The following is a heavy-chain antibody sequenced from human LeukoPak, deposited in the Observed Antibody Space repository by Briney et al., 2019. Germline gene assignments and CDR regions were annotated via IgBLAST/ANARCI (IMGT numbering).Heavy chain of an antibody. V-gene: IGHV3-7*03. Sequence: GGSLRLSCAVSGFTSSTAWLTWVRQAPGKGLEWVADMRQDGSDKYYVDSVKGRFTISRDNAKNSLYLQMNSLGADDTAVYYCARDRRVPGDTYYYGMDVWGQGTTVTVSS. J-gene: IGHJ6*02. CDR3: ARDRRVPGDTYYYGMDV. D-gene: IGHD2-21*02. CDR1: GFTSSTAW. CDR2: MRQDGSDK.